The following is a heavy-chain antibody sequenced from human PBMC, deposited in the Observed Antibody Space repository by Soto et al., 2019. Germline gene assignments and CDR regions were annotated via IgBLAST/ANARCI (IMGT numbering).Heavy chain of an antibody. CDR1: GGSFSGYY. CDR3: ARRTAMGSYYYYGMDV. V-gene: IGHV4-34*01. Sequence: QVQLQQWGAGLLKPSETLSLTCAVYGGSFSGYYWSWIRQPPGKGLEWIGKINHSGSTNYNPSPKSRVTISVDTSKNQFSLKLSSVTAADTAVYYCARRTAMGSYYYYGMDVWGQGTTVTVSS. D-gene: IGHD5-18*01. J-gene: IGHJ6*02. CDR2: INHSGST.